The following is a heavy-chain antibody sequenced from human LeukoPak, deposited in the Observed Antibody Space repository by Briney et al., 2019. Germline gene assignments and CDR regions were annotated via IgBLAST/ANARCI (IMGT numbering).Heavy chain of an antibody. Sequence: GASVKVSCKASGYTFTGYYMHWVRQAPGQGLEWMGWINPNSGGTNYAQKFQGRVTMTRDTSISTAYMELSRLRSDDTAVYYCARDPRTYYDFWSGTIAPPHYWGQGTLVTVSS. CDR1: GYTFTGYY. CDR2: INPNSGGT. V-gene: IGHV1-2*02. J-gene: IGHJ4*02. D-gene: IGHD3-3*01. CDR3: ARDPRTYYDFWSGTIAPPHY.